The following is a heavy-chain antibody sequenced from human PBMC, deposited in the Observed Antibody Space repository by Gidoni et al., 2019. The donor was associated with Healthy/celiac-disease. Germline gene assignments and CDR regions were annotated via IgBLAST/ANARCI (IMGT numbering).Heavy chain of an antibody. D-gene: IGHD3-10*01. V-gene: IGHV3-33*01. Sequence: QVQLVASGGGVVQPGRSLRLSCVPSGFTFSTYGLHWVRQAPGKGQEWVAFIWYDGSNRYYADSVKGRLTISRDDSKNTLYLKIDSLRAEDTAVYYCARVDQTMVARLDSYGMDVWGQGTTVTVSS. CDR2: IWYDGSNR. CDR1: GFTFSTYG. CDR3: ARVDQTMVARLDSYGMDV. J-gene: IGHJ6*02.